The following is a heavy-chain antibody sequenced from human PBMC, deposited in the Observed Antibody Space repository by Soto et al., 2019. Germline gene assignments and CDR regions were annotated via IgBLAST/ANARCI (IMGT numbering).Heavy chain of an antibody. CDR2: ISGSGGST. Sequence: GGSLRLSCAASGFTFSSYAMSWVRQAPGKGLEWVSAISGSGGSTYYADSVKGRFTISRDNSKNTLYLQMNSLRAEDTAVYYCAKAIGDCWSGFGTYYYMDVWGKGTTVTVSS. V-gene: IGHV3-23*01. CDR3: AKAIGDCWSGFGTYYYMDV. J-gene: IGHJ6*03. CDR1: GFTFSSYA. D-gene: IGHD3-3*01.